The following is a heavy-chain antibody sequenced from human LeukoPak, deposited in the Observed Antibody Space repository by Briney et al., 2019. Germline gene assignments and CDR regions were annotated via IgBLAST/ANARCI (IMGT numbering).Heavy chain of an antibody. CDR2: IIPIFGTA. Sequence: SVKVSCKASGGTFSSYAISWVRQAPGQGLEWMGGIIPIFGTASYAQKFQGRVTITTDESTSTAYMELSSLRSEDTAVYYCARILGYGDYPQGWFDPWGQGTLVTVSS. D-gene: IGHD4-17*01. CDR3: ARILGYGDYPQGWFDP. J-gene: IGHJ5*02. CDR1: GGTFSSYA. V-gene: IGHV1-69*05.